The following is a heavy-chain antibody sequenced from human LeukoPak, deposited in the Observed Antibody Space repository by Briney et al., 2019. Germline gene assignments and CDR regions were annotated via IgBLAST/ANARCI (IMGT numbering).Heavy chain of an antibody. D-gene: IGHD3-10*01. J-gene: IGHJ5*02. CDR1: GGSFSGYY. Sequence: SETLSLTCAVYGGSFSGYYWSWIRQPPGKGLEWIGEINHSGSTNYNPSLKSRVTISVDTSKNQFSLKLSSVTAADTAVYYCARDLITMASGGFDPWGQGTLVTVSS. CDR3: ARDLITMASGGFDP. V-gene: IGHV4-34*01. CDR2: INHSGST.